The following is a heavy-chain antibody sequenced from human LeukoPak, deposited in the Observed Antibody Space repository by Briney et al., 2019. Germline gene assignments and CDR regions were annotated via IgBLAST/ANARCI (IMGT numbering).Heavy chain of an antibody. Sequence: GRSLSLSCSASGFTFSSYAMHWVHQAPGKGLEWVAVISYDGMNKYYADSVKGRFTISRDNSKNTLYLQMNSLRAEDTAVYYCARDRAPGQRELVPDAFDIWGQGTMVTVSS. J-gene: IGHJ3*02. V-gene: IGHV3-30*04. D-gene: IGHD6-13*01. CDR1: GFTFSSYA. CDR2: ISYDGMNK. CDR3: ARDRAPGQRELVPDAFDI.